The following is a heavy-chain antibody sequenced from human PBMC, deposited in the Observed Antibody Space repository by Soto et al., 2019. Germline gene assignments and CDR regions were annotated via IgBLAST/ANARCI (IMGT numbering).Heavy chain of an antibody. CDR2: IIPIFGTA. CDR1: GGTFSSYA. CDR3: AREGYYYDSSGQERAFDI. D-gene: IGHD3-22*01. Sequence: QVQLVQSGAEVKKPGSSVKVSCKASGGTFSSYAISWVRQAPGQGLEWMGGIIPIFGTANYAQKFQGRVTITADKSTSTAYMELSSLRSEDTAVYYCAREGYYYDSSGQERAFDIWGQGTMVTVSS. J-gene: IGHJ3*02. V-gene: IGHV1-69*06.